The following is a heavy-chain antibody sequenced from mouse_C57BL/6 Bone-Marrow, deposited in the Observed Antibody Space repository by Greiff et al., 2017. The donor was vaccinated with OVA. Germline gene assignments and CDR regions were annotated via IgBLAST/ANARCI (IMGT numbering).Heavy chain of an antibody. CDR2: IHPNSGST. D-gene: IGHD1-1*01. CDR3: ARAGDYSVVGY. J-gene: IGHJ2*01. CDR1: GYTFTSYW. Sequence: QVQLKQSGAELVKPGASVKLSCKASGYTFTSYWMHWVKQRPGQGLEWIGMIHPNSGSTNYNEKFKSKATLTVDKSSNTAYMQLSSLTSEDSAVYYCARAGDYSVVGYWGQGTTLTVSS. V-gene: IGHV1-64*01.